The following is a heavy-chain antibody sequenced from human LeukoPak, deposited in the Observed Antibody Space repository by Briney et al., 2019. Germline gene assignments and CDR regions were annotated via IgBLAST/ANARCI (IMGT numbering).Heavy chain of an antibody. CDR3: ARESRQWLVLGGVDY. V-gene: IGHV3-11*04. CDR2: MSSSGTTI. D-gene: IGHD6-19*01. J-gene: IGHJ4*02. CDR1: GFTFNDYY. Sequence: GGSLRLSCAASGFTFNDYYMSWIRQAPGKGLEWVSYMSSSGTTIYYADSVKGRFTISRDNAKNSLYLQMNSLRAEDTAVYYCARESRQWLVLGGVDYWGQGTLVTVSS.